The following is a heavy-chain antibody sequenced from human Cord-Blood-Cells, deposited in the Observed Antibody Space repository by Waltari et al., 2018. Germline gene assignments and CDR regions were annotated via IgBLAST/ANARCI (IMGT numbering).Heavy chain of an antibody. CDR2: IKQDGSEK. Sequence: EVQLVESGGGLVQPGGSLRPLCAASGFTCSRFWWRWVGAAAGKVLEWVANIKQDGSEKYYVDAVKGRFTISRDNAKNSLYLQMNSLRAEDTAVYYCARGEVPPYWYFDLWGRGTLVTVSS. J-gene: IGHJ2*01. D-gene: IGHD2-2*01. CDR3: ARGEVPPYWYFDL. V-gene: IGHV3-7*04. CDR1: GFTCSRFW.